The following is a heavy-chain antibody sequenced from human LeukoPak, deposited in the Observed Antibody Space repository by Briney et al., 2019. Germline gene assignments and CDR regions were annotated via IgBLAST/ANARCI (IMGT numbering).Heavy chain of an antibody. D-gene: IGHD4-23*01. CDR2: INHSGST. CDR1: GGSFSGYY. CDR3: ARGGYGGNWAYFDY. V-gene: IGHV4-34*01. J-gene: IGHJ4*02. Sequence: PSETLSLTCAVYGGSFSGYYWSWIRQPPGRGLEWIGEINHSGSTNYNPSLKSRVTISVDTSKNQFSLKLSSVTAADTAVYYCARGGYGGNWAYFDYWGQGTLVTVSS.